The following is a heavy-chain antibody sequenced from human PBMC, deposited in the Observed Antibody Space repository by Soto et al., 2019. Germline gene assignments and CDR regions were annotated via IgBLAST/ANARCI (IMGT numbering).Heavy chain of an antibody. V-gene: IGHV3-48*01. CDR1: GFTFSSYS. CDR3: TRSAYMDV. D-gene: IGHD2-2*01. Sequence: GGSLRLSCAASGFTFSSYSMNWVRQAPGKGLEWVSYISSGSSTIYYADSVKGRFTISRDNAKNSLYLQMDSLRAEDTAVYYATRSAYMDVWGTGTTVTVS. CDR2: ISSGSSTI. J-gene: IGHJ6*03.